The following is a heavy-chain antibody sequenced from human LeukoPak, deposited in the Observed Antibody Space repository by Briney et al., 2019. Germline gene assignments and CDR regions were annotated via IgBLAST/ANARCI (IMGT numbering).Heavy chain of an antibody. CDR3: ARLGEIHAFDI. D-gene: IGHD3-16*01. V-gene: IGHV4-39*01. Sequence: SETLSLTCTVSGGSISSSSYYWGWIRQPPGKGLEWIGSIYYSGSTYYNPSLKSRVTISVDTSKNQFSLKLSSVTAADTAVYYCARLGEIHAFDIWGQGTMVTVSS. CDR2: IYYSGST. CDR1: GGSISSSSYY. J-gene: IGHJ3*02.